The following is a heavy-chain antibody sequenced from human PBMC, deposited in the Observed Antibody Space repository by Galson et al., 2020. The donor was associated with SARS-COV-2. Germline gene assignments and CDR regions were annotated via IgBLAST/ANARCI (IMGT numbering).Heavy chain of an antibody. D-gene: IGHD3-3*01. V-gene: IGHV3-30*03. Sequence: GESLKISCAGSGFTFSKYGMHWVRQAPGKGLEWVSVISYDGSKSYYAESVKGRFTISRDGSNNTLYLQMNSLRTEDTAIYYCASARGLFGVVTMTALDVWGQGTTFTVSS. CDR2: ISYDGSKS. CDR3: ASARGLFGVVTMTALDV. J-gene: IGHJ6*02. CDR1: GFTFSKYG.